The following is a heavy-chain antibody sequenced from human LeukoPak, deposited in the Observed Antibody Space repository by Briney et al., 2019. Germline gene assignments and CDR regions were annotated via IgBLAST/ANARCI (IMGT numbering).Heavy chain of an antibody. V-gene: IGHV4-34*01. Sequence: PSETLSLTCTVSGGSISSYYWSWIRQPPGKGLEWIGEINHSGSTNYNPSLKSRVTISVDTSKNQFSLKLSSVTAADTAVYYCARGDTMDWFDPWGQGTLVTVSS. CDR1: GGSISSYY. CDR3: ARGDTMDWFDP. CDR2: INHSGST. J-gene: IGHJ5*02. D-gene: IGHD3-10*01.